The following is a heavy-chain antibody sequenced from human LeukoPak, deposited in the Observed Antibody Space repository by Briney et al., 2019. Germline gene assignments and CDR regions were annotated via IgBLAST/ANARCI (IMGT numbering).Heavy chain of an antibody. V-gene: IGHV3-7*01. D-gene: IGHD1-1*01. CDR1: GFTFSRHW. CDR3: AEGTTG. Sequence: PGGSLRLSCATSGFTFSRHWMSWFRQAPGKGLEWVANINQDGSGKYYVDSVKGRFIISRDNAKNSLYLQMNSLRSEDTAIYYCAEGTTGWGQGTLVTVSS. CDR2: INQDGSGK. J-gene: IGHJ1*01.